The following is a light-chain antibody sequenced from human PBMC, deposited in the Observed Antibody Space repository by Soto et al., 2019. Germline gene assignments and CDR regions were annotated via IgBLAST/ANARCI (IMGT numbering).Light chain of an antibody. CDR1: QDISTW. Sequence: DIQMTQSPSSVSASVGDTVSITCRASQDISTWLGWYQQRPGEAPKLLIYAASTLQTGVPARFSGSGSGTHFTLTISSLQPEDFATYFCLQTNAYPLTFGEGTKVEIK. V-gene: IGKV1D-12*01. CDR3: LQTNAYPLT. CDR2: AAS. J-gene: IGKJ4*01.